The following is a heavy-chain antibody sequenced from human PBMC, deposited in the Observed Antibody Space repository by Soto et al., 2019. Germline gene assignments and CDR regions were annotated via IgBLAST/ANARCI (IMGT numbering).Heavy chain of an antibody. Sequence: PGGSLRLSCIASGFTFSSYTLSWIRQAPGKGLEWVSAIDTGGTTTYYADSVKGRFTFSRDNSRNTLYLQMNSLRAEDTAIYYCVRDINSGWTKNWFDPWGQGTLVTVSS. D-gene: IGHD5-12*01. CDR3: VRDINSGWTKNWFDP. V-gene: IGHV3-23*03. J-gene: IGHJ5*02. CDR2: IDTGGTTT. CDR1: GFTFSSYT.